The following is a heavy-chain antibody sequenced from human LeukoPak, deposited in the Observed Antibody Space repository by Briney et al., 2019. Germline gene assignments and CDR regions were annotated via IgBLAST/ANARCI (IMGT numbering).Heavy chain of an antibody. Sequence: KPSETLSLTCTVSGGSISSYYWTWIRQSAGKGLEWIGRINTSGSTNYHPSLRSRVTMSVNTSKNQFSLNLTSVTAADTAVYSCAREGGDPRWLDPWGQGTLVTVSS. CDR1: GGSISSYY. CDR2: INTSGST. D-gene: IGHD6-25*01. CDR3: AREGGDPRWLDP. V-gene: IGHV4-4*07. J-gene: IGHJ5*02.